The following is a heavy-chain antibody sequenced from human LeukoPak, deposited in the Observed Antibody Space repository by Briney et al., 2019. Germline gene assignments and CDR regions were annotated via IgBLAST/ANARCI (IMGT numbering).Heavy chain of an antibody. CDR1: GFTFSGYA. V-gene: IGHV3-64D*06. Sequence: PGGSLRLSCSASGFTFSGYAMHWVRQAPGKGLEYVSAITSNGVNTYYADSVKGRFTISRDNSKNTLFLQMGSLRAEDTAVYYCVKSYNNSWYSFDNWGQGTLVTVSS. CDR3: VKSYNNSWYSFDN. CDR2: ITSNGVNT. J-gene: IGHJ4*02. D-gene: IGHD6-13*01.